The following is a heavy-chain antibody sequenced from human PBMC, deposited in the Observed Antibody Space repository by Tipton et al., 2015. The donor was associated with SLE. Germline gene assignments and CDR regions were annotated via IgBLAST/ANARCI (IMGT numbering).Heavy chain of an antibody. Sequence: TLSLTCTVSGASITINDFYWGWIRQPPGKGLEWIGSFYFGGSTYYSPSLKSRATISVDTSKNQFSLNLSSVTAADTAVYYCARDPQGVYYFDYWGQGTLVTVSS. CDR3: ARDPQGVYYFDY. CDR2: FYFGGST. J-gene: IGHJ4*02. D-gene: IGHD2-8*01. CDR1: GASITINDFY. V-gene: IGHV4-39*07.